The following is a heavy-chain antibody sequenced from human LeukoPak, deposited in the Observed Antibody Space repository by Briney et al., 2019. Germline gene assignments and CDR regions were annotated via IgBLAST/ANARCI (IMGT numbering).Heavy chain of an antibody. CDR3: ARRDDSGSYFY. V-gene: IGHV3-7*01. J-gene: IGHJ4*02. CDR2: IKADGSAK. CDR1: GFTFSDYY. Sequence: GGSLRLSCAASGFTFSDYYMSWIRQAPGKGLEWVANIKADGSAKYFVDSVKGRFTISRDNAKNSLYLQMNSLRPEDTAVYYCARRDDSGSYFYWGQGTLVTVSS. D-gene: IGHD3-10*01.